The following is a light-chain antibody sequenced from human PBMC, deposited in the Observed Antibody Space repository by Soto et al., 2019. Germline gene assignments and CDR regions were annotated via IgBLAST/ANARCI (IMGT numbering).Light chain of an antibody. CDR3: MQTLQRPWK. J-gene: IGKJ1*01. CDR2: LGS. V-gene: IGKV2-28*01. Sequence: DIVMTQSPLSLPVSPGEPASISCRSSQSLLNSNGYNYLDWYLHKPGQSPQLLIYLGSSRASGVPDRFNCNGSGTEFTLRIRRGEAEDGGVYYFMQTLQRPWKFGQRTKVEIK. CDR1: QSLLNSNGYNY.